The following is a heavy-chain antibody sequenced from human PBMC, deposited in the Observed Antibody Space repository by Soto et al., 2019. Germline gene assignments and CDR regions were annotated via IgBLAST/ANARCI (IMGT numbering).Heavy chain of an antibody. CDR3: ARPYSSGWYYRY. J-gene: IGHJ4*02. Sequence: QITLKESGPTLVKPTQTLTLTCTFSGFSLSTSGVGVGWIRQPPGKALEWLALIYWDDDKRYSPSLKSRLTITTDTSKNQVVLTMTNMDPVDTATYYCARPYSSGWYYRYWGQGTLVTVSS. V-gene: IGHV2-5*02. CDR2: IYWDDDK. D-gene: IGHD6-19*01. CDR1: GFSLSTSGVG.